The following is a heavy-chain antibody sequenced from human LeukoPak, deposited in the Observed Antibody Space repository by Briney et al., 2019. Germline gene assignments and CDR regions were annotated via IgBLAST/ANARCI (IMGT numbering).Heavy chain of an antibody. CDR1: GGSISSSSYY. CDR2: IYYSGST. D-gene: IGHD6-13*01. CDR3: ARDTAAGREFDY. V-gene: IGHV4-39*01. Sequence: SETLSLTCTVSGGSISSSSYYWGWIRQPPGKGLEWIGSIYYSGSTYDNPSLKSRVTISVDTSKNQFSLKLTSVTAADTAVYYCARDTAAGREFDYWGQGTLVTVSS. J-gene: IGHJ4*02.